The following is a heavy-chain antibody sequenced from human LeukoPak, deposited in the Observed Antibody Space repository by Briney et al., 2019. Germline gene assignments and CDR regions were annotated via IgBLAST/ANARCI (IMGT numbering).Heavy chain of an antibody. CDR2: IYHSGST. CDR1: GGSISSGGYS. V-gene: IGHV4-30-2*01. D-gene: IGHD3-3*01. CDR3: ARGGIFEDSIDY. J-gene: IGHJ4*02. Sequence: SETLSLTCAVSGGSISSGGYSWSWIRQPPGKGLEWIGYIYHSGSTYYNPSLESRVTISVDTSKNQFSLKLSSVTAADTAVYYCARGGIFEDSIDYWGQGTLVTVSS.